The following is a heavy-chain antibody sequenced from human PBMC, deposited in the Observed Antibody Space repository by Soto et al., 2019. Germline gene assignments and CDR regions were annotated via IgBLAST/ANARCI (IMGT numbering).Heavy chain of an antibody. V-gene: IGHV1-18*04. J-gene: IGHJ6*02. CDR3: ARDVFCGGAPACPDMDV. D-gene: IGHD2-21*01. CDR2: ISGYNGNT. CDR1: GYTFSGYS. Sequence: ASVKVSCKASGYTFSGYSITWVRQAPGQGLEWLGRISGYNGNTNYARTLRGRLTLTTDTSTSTAYMELRSLTSDDTAVYYCARDVFCGGAPACPDMDVWGQGTTVTVSS.